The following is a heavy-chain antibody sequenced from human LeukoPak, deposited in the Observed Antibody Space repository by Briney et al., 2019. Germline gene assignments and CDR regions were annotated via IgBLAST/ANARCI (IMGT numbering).Heavy chain of an antibody. D-gene: IGHD3-22*01. J-gene: IGHJ4*02. Sequence: RWASVKVSCKASGYTFTSYGISWVRQAPGQGLEWMGWISAYNGNTNYAQKLQGRVTMTTDTSTSTAYMELSSLRSEDTAVYYCATVYSYDSSAYYRLDYWGQGTLVTVSS. V-gene: IGHV1-18*01. CDR1: GYTFTSYG. CDR2: ISAYNGNT. CDR3: ATVYSYDSSAYYRLDY.